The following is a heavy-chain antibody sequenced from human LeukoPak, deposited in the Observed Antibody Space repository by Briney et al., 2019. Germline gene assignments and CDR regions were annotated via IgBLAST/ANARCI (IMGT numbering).Heavy chain of an antibody. CDR3: ARTLILYYFDY. CDR1: GFTVSNNY. Sequence: GSLRLSCAASGFTVSNNYMSWVRQAPGKGLEWVSVIYNDGSTYYVDSVKGRFTISRDDSKNTLYLQMNSLRAEDTAVYYCARTLILYYFDYWGQGTLVTVSS. D-gene: IGHD2-8*02. V-gene: IGHV3-66*02. CDR2: IYNDGST. J-gene: IGHJ4*02.